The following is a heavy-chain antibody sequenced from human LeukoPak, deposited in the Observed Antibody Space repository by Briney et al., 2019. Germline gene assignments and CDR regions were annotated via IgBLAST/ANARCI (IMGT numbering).Heavy chain of an antibody. Sequence: SETLSLTCTVSGGSISSSIYYWGWIRQPPGKGLEWIGEINHSGSTNYNPSLKSRVTISVDTSKNQFSLKLTSVTAADTAVYYCARVFHVYDYQYYFDYWGQGALVTVSS. V-gene: IGHV4-39*07. CDR1: GGSISSSIYY. D-gene: IGHD5/OR15-5a*01. CDR2: INHSGST. J-gene: IGHJ4*02. CDR3: ARVFHVYDYQYYFDY.